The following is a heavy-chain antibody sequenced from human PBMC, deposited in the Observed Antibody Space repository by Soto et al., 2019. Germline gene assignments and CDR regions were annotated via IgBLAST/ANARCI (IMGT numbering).Heavy chain of an antibody. J-gene: IGHJ4*02. D-gene: IGHD1-26*01. CDR1: GGSISSGGYY. CDR3: AREGGIVGATAADY. CDR2: IYYSGST. Sequence: QVQLQEPGPGLVKPSQTLSLTCTVSGGSISSGGYYWSWIRQHPGKGLEGIGYIYYSGSTYYNPSLKRRVTIPVDTSKNQFSLKLSSVTAADTAVYYCAREGGIVGATAADYWGQGTLVTVSS. V-gene: IGHV4-31*03.